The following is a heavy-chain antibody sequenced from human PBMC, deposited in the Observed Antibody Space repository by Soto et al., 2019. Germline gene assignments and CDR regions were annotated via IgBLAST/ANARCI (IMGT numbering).Heavy chain of an antibody. CDR1: GFTFSSYA. Sequence: EVQLLESGGGLVQPGGSLRLSCAASGFTFSSYAMSWVRQAPGKGLEWVSAISGSGGSTYYADSGKGRFTISRDNSKNTLYLQMNSLRAEDTAVYYCARLYYYDSSGYPYYFDYWGQGTLVTVSS. D-gene: IGHD3-22*01. V-gene: IGHV3-23*01. J-gene: IGHJ4*02. CDR2: ISGSGGST. CDR3: ARLYYYDSSGYPYYFDY.